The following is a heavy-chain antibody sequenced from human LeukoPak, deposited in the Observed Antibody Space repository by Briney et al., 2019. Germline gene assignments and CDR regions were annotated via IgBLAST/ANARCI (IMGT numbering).Heavy chain of an antibody. CDR1: GYTLTSYD. CDR3: ARGRGNMTTGSAAFDI. D-gene: IGHD4-11*01. V-gene: IGHV1-8*01. CDR2: MNPNSGNT. J-gene: IGHJ3*02. Sequence: GSVKVSCKASGYTLTSYDINWVRQGTGQGFEWMGWMNPNSGNTGSAQKFQDRVTMTRDTSITTAYMELSRLRSDDTAVYYCARGRGNMTTGSAAFDIWGQGTMVTVSS.